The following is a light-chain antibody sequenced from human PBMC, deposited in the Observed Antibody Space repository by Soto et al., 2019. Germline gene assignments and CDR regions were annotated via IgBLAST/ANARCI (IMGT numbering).Light chain of an antibody. CDR2: AAS. CDR3: QKYNSAHNN. J-gene: IGKJ2*01. V-gene: IGKV1-27*01. CDR1: RDISSS. Sequence: DVQMTQSPSSLSASVGDRVTITCRASRDISSSLDWYQQKPGKVPKLLIYAASTLHAGVQSRFSGSGSGTFFTLTINSLQPEDVATYYCQKYNSAHNNFGRGTRLEIK.